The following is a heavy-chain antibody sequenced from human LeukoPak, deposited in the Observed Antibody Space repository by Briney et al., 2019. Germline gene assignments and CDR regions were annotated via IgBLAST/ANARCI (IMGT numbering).Heavy chain of an antibody. D-gene: IGHD2-2*01. J-gene: IGHJ4*02. Sequence: PSETLSLTCTVSGGSINGHYWTWIRLTPGKGLELVGHIFSTGASHYNPSLRGRVTLSIDTSKNQFSLTMTSVTVEDTAIYYCARFSTRFGSGCSEASCYVHYWGQGTQVTVS. V-gene: IGHV4-59*08. CDR3: ARFSTRFGSGCSEASCYVHY. CDR2: IFSTGAS. CDR1: GGSINGHY.